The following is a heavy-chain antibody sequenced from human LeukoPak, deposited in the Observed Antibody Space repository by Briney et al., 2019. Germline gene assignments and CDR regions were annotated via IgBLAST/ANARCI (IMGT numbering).Heavy chain of an antibody. V-gene: IGHV3-53*01. CDR3: ARGPRYCSSTSCFTGAFDI. J-gene: IGHJ3*02. CDR1: GFTVSSNY. CDR2: IYSGGST. D-gene: IGHD2-2*02. Sequence: PGGSLRLSCAASGFTVSSNYMSWVRQAPGKGLEWVSVIYSGGSTYYADSVKGRFTISRDNSKNTLYLQMNSLRAEDTAVYYCARGPRYCSSTSCFTGAFDIWGQGTMVTVSS.